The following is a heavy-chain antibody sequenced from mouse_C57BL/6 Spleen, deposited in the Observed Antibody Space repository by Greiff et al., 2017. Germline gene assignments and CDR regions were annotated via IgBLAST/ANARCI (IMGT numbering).Heavy chain of an antibody. Sequence: VQLQQPGAELVMPGASVKLSCKASGYTFTSYWMHWVKQRPGQGLEWIGEIDPSDSYTNYNQKFKGKSTLTVDKSSSTAYMQLSSLTSEDSAVYYCARGGGGDLYYFDYWGQGTTLTVSS. CDR2: IDPSDSYT. CDR1: GYTFTSYW. J-gene: IGHJ2*01. CDR3: ARGGGGDLYYFDY. V-gene: IGHV1-69*01.